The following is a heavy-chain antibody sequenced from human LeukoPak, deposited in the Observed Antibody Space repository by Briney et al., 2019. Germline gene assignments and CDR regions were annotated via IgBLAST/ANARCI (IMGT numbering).Heavy chain of an antibody. CDR2: IYYSGST. V-gene: IGHV4-59*01. J-gene: IGHJ4*02. CDR1: AGSISSYY. Sequence: SETLSLTCTVSAGSISSYYWSWIRQPPGKGLEWFGYIYYSGSTNNNPSLKSRVTISVDASKNQFSLKLSSVTAADTAVYYCATGRSGPRLFDYWGQGTLVTVSS. CDR3: ATGRSGPRLFDY. D-gene: IGHD4-11*01.